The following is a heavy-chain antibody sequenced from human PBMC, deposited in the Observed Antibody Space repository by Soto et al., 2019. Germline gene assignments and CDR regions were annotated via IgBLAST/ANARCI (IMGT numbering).Heavy chain of an antibody. CDR2: VSGDASNT. Sequence: GWSLRLSCAASGFTFTNYGLSLVRQAPGKGLDWVATVSGDASNTHYADSVKGRFTISRENSKSILFLQMKSLRVEDTAIYYCARDVRASGEMFEYWGKGTQVTVSS. CDR3: ARDVRASGEMFEY. CDR1: GFTFTNYG. D-gene: IGHD4-17*01. V-gene: IGHV3-23*01. J-gene: IGHJ4*02.